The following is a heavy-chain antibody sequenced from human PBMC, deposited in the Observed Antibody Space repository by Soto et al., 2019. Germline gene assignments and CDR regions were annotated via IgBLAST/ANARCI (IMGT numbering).Heavy chain of an antibody. V-gene: IGHV4-34*01. CDR2: INHSGST. CDR1: GGSFSGYY. Sequence: SETLSLTCAVYGGSFSGYYWSWIRQPPGKGLEWIGEINHSGSTNYNPSLKSRVTISVDTSKNQFSLKLSSVTAADTAVYYCARGRGYSGYGRYYSYYGMDVWGQGTTVTVSS. D-gene: IGHD5-12*01. J-gene: IGHJ6*02. CDR3: ARGRGYSGYGRYYSYYGMDV.